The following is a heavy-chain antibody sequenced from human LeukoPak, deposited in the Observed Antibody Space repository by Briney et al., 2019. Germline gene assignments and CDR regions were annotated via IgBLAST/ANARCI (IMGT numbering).Heavy chain of an antibody. D-gene: IGHD3-22*01. V-gene: IGHV3-30*02. J-gene: IGHJ4*02. CDR2: TRFDGKNK. Sequence: GGSLRLSCAASGFTFSRYGMHWVRQAPGKGLEWVSFTRFDGKNKYYADSVKGRFTISKDSSKNTLDLQMNSLRTEDTAVYYCARPPYYYDSSGYYGYWGQGTLVTVSS. CDR3: ARPPYYYDSSGYYGY. CDR1: GFTFSRYG.